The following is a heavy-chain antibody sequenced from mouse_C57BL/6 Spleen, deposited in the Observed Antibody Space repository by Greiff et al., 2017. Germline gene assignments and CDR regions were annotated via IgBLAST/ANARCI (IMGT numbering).Heavy chain of an antibody. CDR1: GYTFTSYD. D-gene: IGHD1-1*01. V-gene: IGHV1-85*01. Sequence: QVQLQQSGPELVKPGASVKLSCKASGYTFTSYDINWVKQRPGQGREWIGWIYPRDGSTKYNEKFKGKATLTVDTSSSTAYMELHSLTSEDSAVYFCSYYYGSSYEWYFDVWGTGTTVTVSS. CDR2: IYPRDGST. J-gene: IGHJ1*03. CDR3: SYYYGSSYEWYFDV.